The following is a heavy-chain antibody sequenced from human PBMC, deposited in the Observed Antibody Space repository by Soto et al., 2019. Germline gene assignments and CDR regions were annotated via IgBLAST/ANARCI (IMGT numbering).Heavy chain of an antibody. V-gene: IGHV3-21*01. CDR3: ARDSLXGVAGTLSIESYYGIEV. D-gene: IGHD6-19*01. Sequence: PGGSLRLSCAASGFDFNYYAVNWVRQAPGQGLEWVSSISSSSSHIYYADSVKGRFTISRDNAKNTVYLEVNSLRVDDTALYYCARDSLXGVAGTLSIESYYGIEVWPLGTRVTVSS. CDR2: ISSSSSHI. CDR1: GFDFNYYA. J-gene: IGHJ6*02.